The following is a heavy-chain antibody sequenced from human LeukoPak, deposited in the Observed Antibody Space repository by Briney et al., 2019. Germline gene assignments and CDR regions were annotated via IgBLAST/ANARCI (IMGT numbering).Heavy chain of an antibody. V-gene: IGHV3-23*01. CDR3: AKDWPAKY. CDR1: GFTFNNLT. CDR2: ISGSGGTT. J-gene: IGHJ4*02. Sequence: GGSLRLSCAASGFTFNNLTMSWVRQAPGKGLEWVSTISGSGGTTYYADSVKGRFTISRDNSKNTLYLQMNSLRAEDTAVYYCAKDWPAKYWAQGTLVPVSS.